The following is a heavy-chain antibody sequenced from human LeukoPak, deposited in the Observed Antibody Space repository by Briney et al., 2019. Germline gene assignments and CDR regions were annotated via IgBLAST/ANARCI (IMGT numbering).Heavy chain of an antibody. CDR2: TSSSSSYI. D-gene: IGHD3-22*01. CDR3: AKRRQSHPYYYDSSGYYPFDY. J-gene: IGHJ4*02. CDR1: GFTFSSYS. V-gene: IGHV3-21*04. Sequence: GGSLRLSCAASGFTFSSYSMNWVRQAPGKGLEWVPSTSSSSSYIYYADSVKGRFTISRDNAKNSLYLQMNSLRAEDTAVYYCAKRRQSHPYYYDSSGYYPFDYWGQGTLVTVSS.